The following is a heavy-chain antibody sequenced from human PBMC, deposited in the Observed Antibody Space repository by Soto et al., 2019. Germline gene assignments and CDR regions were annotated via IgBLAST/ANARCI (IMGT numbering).Heavy chain of an antibody. J-gene: IGHJ5*02. CDR3: ARLTAGSYDFWSGYYHNWFDP. D-gene: IGHD3-3*01. CDR1: GDSISSYY. Sequence: PSETLSLTCTVSGDSISSYYWSWIRQPPGKGLEWIGYIYYSGSTNYNPSLKSRVTISVDTSKNQFSLKLSSVTAADTAVYYCARLTAGSYDFWSGYYHNWFDPWGQGTLVTVSS. V-gene: IGHV4-59*08. CDR2: IYYSGST.